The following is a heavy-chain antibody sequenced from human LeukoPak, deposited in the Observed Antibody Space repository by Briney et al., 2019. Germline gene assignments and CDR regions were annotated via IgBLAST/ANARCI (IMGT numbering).Heavy chain of an antibody. CDR3: ARAIVGSSGYFPFDY. CDR2: ISAYNGNT. J-gene: IGHJ4*02. D-gene: IGHD3-22*01. V-gene: IGHV1-18*01. CDR1: GYTFTSYG. Sequence: GVSVKVSCKASGYTFTSYGISWVRQAPGQGLEWMGWISAYNGNTNYAQKFQGRVTITADESTSTAYMELSSLRSEDTAVYYCARAIVGSSGYFPFDYWGQGTLVTVSS.